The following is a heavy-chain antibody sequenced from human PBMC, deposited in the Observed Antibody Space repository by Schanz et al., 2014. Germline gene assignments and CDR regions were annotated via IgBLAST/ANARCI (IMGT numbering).Heavy chain of an antibody. CDR1: GYTFTSYG. CDR2: ISAYNGNT. Sequence: QVQLVQSGAEVKKPGASVKVSCKASGYTFTSYGISWVRQAPGQGLEWMGWISAYNGNTKYPQKLQGRVTMTTDTSTSTVYMELRSLRSDDTAVYYCARSAGRDFWSGYYTRFDYWGQGTLVNVSS. D-gene: IGHD3-3*01. CDR3: ARSAGRDFWSGYYTRFDY. V-gene: IGHV1-18*01. J-gene: IGHJ4*02.